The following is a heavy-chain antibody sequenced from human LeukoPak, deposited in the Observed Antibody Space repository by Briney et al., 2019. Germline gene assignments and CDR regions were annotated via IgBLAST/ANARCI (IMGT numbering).Heavy chain of an antibody. V-gene: IGHV4-59*01. CDR2: ISYTGST. D-gene: IGHD4/OR15-4a*01. CDR3: ARGANL. Sequence: PSETLSLTCTVSGGSISSFYWSWIRQPPGKGLEWIGGISYTGSTNYNPSLNSRVTISLDTSKNQFSLRLTSVTAADTALYYCARGANLWGQGTLVTVSS. CDR1: GGSISSFY. J-gene: IGHJ4*02.